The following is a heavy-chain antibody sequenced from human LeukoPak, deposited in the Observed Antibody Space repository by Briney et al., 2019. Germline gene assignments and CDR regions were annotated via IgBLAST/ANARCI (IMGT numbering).Heavy chain of an antibody. J-gene: IGHJ4*02. CDR3: ARLVCGGGSCPAEFDY. Sequence: KPSETLSLTCAVYGGSFSGYYWSWIRQPPGKGLEWIGSIYYSGSTYYNPSLNSRVTIFIDMSKNQFSLKLSSVTATDTAVYYCARLVCGGGSCPAEFDYWGQGTLVTVSS. D-gene: IGHD2-15*01. V-gene: IGHV4-34*01. CDR2: IYYSGST. CDR1: GGSFSGYY.